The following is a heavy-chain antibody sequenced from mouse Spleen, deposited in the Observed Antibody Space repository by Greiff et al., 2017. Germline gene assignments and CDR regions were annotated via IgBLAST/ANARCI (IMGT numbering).Heavy chain of an antibody. J-gene: IGHJ3*01. V-gene: IGHV5-16*01. CDR3: ARGGELGQGFAY. D-gene: IGHD4-1*01. CDR2: INYDGSST. Sequence: EVKLMESEGGLVQPGSSMKLSCTASGFTFSDYYMAWVRQVPEKGLEWVANINYDGSSTYYLDSLKSRFIISRDNAKNILYLQMSSLKSEDTATYYCARGGELGQGFAYWGQGTLVTVSA. CDR1: GFTFSDYY.